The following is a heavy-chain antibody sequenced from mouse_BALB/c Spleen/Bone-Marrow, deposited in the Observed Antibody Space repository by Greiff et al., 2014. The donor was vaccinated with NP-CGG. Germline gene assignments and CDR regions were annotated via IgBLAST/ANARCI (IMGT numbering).Heavy chain of an antibody. CDR1: GFNIKDYY. Sequence: VQLKQSGAELVRPGALVKLSCKASGFNIKDYYMHWVKQRPEQGLEWIGWIDPENGNTIYDPKFQGKASITADTSSNTAYLQLSSLTSEDPAVYYCAKAGFAYWGQGTLVTVSA. CDR3: AKAGFAY. J-gene: IGHJ3*01. CDR2: IDPENGNT. V-gene: IGHV14-1*02.